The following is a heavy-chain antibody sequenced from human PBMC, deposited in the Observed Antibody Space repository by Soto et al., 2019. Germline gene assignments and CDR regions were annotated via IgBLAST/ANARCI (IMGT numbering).Heavy chain of an antibody. V-gene: IGHV1-69*13. CDR3: ARDSTSWYFFDF. CDR2: IVPKFGTT. J-gene: IGHJ4*02. Sequence: GASVKVSCKASGGTFSSYALSWVRQAPGQGLEWMGGIVPKFGTTTYAQKFQGRVTITADDSTSTAYMALSSLRPEDTAVYYCARDSTSWYFFDFWGLGTLVTVSS. D-gene: IGHD2-2*01. CDR1: GGTFSSYA.